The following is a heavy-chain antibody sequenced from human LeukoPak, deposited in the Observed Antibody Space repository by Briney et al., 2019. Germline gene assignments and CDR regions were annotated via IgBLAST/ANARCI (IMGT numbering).Heavy chain of an antibody. CDR2: INPSGGSI. V-gene: IGHV1-46*01. CDR1: GYTFTRYY. J-gene: IGHJ3*02. CDR3: ATTYYYENAFDI. D-gene: IGHD3-22*01. Sequence: ASVKVSCKASGYTFTRYYMYWVRQAPGQGLEWMGIINPSGGSINYAQKFQGRVTMTRDTSTNTVYMELSSLRSEDTAVYYCATTYYYENAFDIWGQGTMVTVSS.